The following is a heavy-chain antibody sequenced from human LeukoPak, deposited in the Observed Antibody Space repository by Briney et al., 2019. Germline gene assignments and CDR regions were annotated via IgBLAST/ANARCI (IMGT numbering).Heavy chain of an antibody. Sequence: GGSLRLSCTASGFTFGDYAMSWVRQAPGKGLEWVGFIRSKAYGGTTEYAASVKGRFTISRDDSKSIAYLQMNSLKTEDTAVYYCTRDRGTSYYYGSGSYYDYWGQGTLVTVSS. CDR1: GFTFGDYA. V-gene: IGHV3-49*04. J-gene: IGHJ4*02. D-gene: IGHD3-10*01. CDR3: TRDRGTSYYYGSGSYYDY. CDR2: IRSKAYGGTT.